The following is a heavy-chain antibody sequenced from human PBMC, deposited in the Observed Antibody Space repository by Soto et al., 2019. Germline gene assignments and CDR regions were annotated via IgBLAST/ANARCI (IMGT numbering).Heavy chain of an antibody. D-gene: IGHD6-13*01. CDR1: GYTFTSYY. CDR2: MNPNRGNT. J-gene: IGHJ5*02. V-gene: IGHV1-8*01. CDR3: ARGVSSSWYIGERGRNGFDP. Sequence: QVQLVQSWAEVKKPGASVKVSCKASGYTFTSYYIHWVRQATGQGLAWMGGMNPNRGNTGYAQRFKGRVTMTRNTSISTAYMELSSMRSEDTAVYYCARGVSSSWYIGERGRNGFDPWGQGTLVTVSS.